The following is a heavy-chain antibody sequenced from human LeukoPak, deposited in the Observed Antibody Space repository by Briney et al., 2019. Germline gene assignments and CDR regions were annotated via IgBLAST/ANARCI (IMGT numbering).Heavy chain of an antibody. CDR2: IIPIFGTA. CDR3: AVGYCSSTSCPLYWYFDL. J-gene: IGHJ2*01. V-gene: IGHV1-69*05. D-gene: IGHD2-2*01. Sequence: ASVKVSCKASGYTFTSYGISWVRQAPGQGLEWMGGIIPIFGTANYAQKFQGRVTITTDESTGTAYMELSSLRSEDTAVYYCAVGYCSSTSCPLYWYFDLWGRGTLVTVSS. CDR1: GYTFTSYG.